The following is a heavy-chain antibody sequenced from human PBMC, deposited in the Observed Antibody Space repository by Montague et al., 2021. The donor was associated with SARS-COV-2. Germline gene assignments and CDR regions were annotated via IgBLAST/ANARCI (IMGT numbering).Heavy chain of an antibody. CDR3: ARDLPSFFLGIAVAGPFDP. CDR2: ISGSSSYI. CDR1: GFTFSSYY. V-gene: IGHV3-21*01. D-gene: IGHD6-19*01. Sequence: SLRLSCAASGFTFSSYYMNWVRQAPGKGLEWVSSISGSSSYIYYADSVKGRFTISRDNAKNSLYLQMNSVRAEDTAVYYCARDLPSFFLGIAVAGPFDPWGQGTLVTVSS. J-gene: IGHJ5*02.